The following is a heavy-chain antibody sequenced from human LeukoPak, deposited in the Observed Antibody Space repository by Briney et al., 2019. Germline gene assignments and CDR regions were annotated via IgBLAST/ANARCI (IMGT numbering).Heavy chain of an antibody. D-gene: IGHD6-13*01. Sequence: SETLSLTCAVYGGSFSGYYWSWIRQPPGKGLEWIGEINHSGSTNYNPSLKSRVTMSVDTSNNQFSLKLSSVTAADTSMYYCVTSYGTSWLRFDYWGQGTLVTVSS. V-gene: IGHV4-34*01. CDR3: VTSYGTSWLRFDY. CDR2: INHSGST. CDR1: GGSFSGYY. J-gene: IGHJ4*02.